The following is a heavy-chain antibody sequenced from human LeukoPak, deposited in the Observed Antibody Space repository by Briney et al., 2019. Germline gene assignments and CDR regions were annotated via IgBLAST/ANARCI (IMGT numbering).Heavy chain of an antibody. J-gene: IGHJ6*02. CDR2: INTYNGNT. D-gene: IGHD6-19*01. Sequence: GASVKVSCKASGYTFTSSGISWVRQAPGQGLEWMGCINTYNGNTNYAQKLQGRVTMTTDTPTSTAYMELRSLRSDDTAVYYCARDEQWLVPISRPFYGMDVWGQGTTVTVSS. CDR3: ARDEQWLVPISRPFYGMDV. CDR1: GYTFTSSG. V-gene: IGHV1-18*01.